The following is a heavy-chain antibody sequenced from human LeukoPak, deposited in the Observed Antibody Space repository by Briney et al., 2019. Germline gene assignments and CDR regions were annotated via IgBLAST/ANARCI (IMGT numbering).Heavy chain of an antibody. CDR2: IYGGGNT. CDR3: ATRRSAGYYYGMDV. V-gene: IGHV3-53*01. J-gene: IGHJ6*02. CDR1: GFTVSSNC. Sequence: GGSLRLSCAASGFTVSSNCMSWARQAPGKGLEWVSIIYGGGNTYYADSVMGRFTLSRDNSKNTLYLQITGLRAEDTAVYYCATRRSAGYYYGMDVWGQGTTVTVSS. D-gene: IGHD6-13*01.